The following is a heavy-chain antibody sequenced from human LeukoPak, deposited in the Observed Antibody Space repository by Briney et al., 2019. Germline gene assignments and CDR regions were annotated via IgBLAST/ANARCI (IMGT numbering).Heavy chain of an antibody. V-gene: IGHV3-66*01. CDR1: GFTVSSNY. Sequence: PGGSLRLSCAASGFTVSSNYMSWVRQAPGKGLEWVSVIYSGGSTYYADSVKGRFTISRDNSKNTLYLQMNSLRAEDTAVYYCAKDLDLGLGEPFDYWGQGTLVTVSS. J-gene: IGHJ4*02. CDR2: IYSGGST. CDR3: AKDLDLGLGEPFDY. D-gene: IGHD3-10*01.